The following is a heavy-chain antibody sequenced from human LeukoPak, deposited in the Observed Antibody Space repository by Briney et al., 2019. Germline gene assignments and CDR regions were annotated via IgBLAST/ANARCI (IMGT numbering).Heavy chain of an antibody. CDR3: VRIPNSANFPNWFDP. V-gene: IGHV3-21*01. Sequence: GGSLRLSCAASGFTFSSSTMNWVRRAPGKGLEWISSISTSRDYIYYADSVRGRFTISTDNAKNSLYLQMNSLRAEDTAVYYCVRIPNSANFPNWFDPWGQGTLVTVSS. CDR2: ISTSRDYI. CDR1: GFTFSSST. D-gene: IGHD4/OR15-4a*01. J-gene: IGHJ5*02.